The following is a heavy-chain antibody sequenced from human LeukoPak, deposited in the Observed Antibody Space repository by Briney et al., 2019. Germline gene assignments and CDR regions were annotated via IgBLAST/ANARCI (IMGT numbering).Heavy chain of an antibody. CDR1: GYTFTSYG. Sequence: ASVKVSCKASGYTFTSYGISWVRQAPGQGLEWMGWISAYNGNTNYAQKLQGRVTMTTDTSTSTAYMELRSLRSDDTAVYYCARGFTIFGVVSEFDPWGQGTLVTVSS. CDR3: ARGFTIFGVVSEFDP. CDR2: ISAYNGNT. D-gene: IGHD3-3*01. V-gene: IGHV1-18*01. J-gene: IGHJ5*02.